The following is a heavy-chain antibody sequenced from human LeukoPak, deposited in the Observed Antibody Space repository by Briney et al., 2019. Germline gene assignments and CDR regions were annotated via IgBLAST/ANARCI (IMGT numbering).Heavy chain of an antibody. CDR3: AKANRGSYYGLGDYFDY. Sequence: GGSLRLSCAASGFTFNNYGMSWVRQAPGKGLEWVSSISGSAGSTDYADSVKGRFTISRDNSKNTLYLQMNSLRTEDTAVYYCAKANRGSYYGLGDYFDYWGQGTLVTVSS. D-gene: IGHD1-26*01. J-gene: IGHJ4*02. V-gene: IGHV3-23*01. CDR1: GFTFNNYG. CDR2: ISGSAGST.